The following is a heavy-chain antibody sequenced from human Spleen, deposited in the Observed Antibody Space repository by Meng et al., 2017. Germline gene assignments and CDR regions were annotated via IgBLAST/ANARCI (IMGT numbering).Heavy chain of an antibody. CDR1: GYNFPDYY. J-gene: IGHJ4*02. Sequence: QVAVVRSGAEEEEPGASVKVSCKPSGYNFPDYYIHWVRRAPGQGLEWMGRINPKSGDTHYAQKFQARVTMTGDTSISTAYMELSGLRSDDTAMYYCARDEDISAAGKLFGDYWGQGTLVTVSS. D-gene: IGHD6-25*01. CDR2: INPKSGDT. CDR3: ARDEDISAAGKLFGDY. V-gene: IGHV1-2*06.